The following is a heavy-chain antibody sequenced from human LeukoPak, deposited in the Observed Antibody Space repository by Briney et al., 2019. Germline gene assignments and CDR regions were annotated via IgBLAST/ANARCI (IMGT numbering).Heavy chain of an antibody. D-gene: IGHD2-15*01. V-gene: IGHV3-23*01. CDR1: GFTFSSTV. CDR2: ISPDGNYI. CDR3: VKRFAESIVSEH. Sequence: GGSLRLSCAASGFTFSSTVMTWVRQAPGKGLEWVSTISPDGNYIYYADSLRGWFTMSRDNSKNTLYLQMNSLRVEDTAIYYCVKRFAESIVSEHWGQGTLVTVSS. J-gene: IGHJ1*01.